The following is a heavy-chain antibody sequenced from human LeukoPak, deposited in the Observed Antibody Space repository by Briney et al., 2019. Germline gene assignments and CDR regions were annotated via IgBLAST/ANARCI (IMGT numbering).Heavy chain of an antibody. D-gene: IGHD1-26*01. V-gene: IGHV3-7*04. J-gene: IGHJ4*02. CDR2: IKQDGSEK. Sequence: GGSLRLSCAASGFTFSSYWMSWVRQAPGKGLEWVANIKQDGSEKYYVDSVKGRFTISRDNAKNSLYLQMNSLRAEDTAVYYCARGGSYYFWTPPYYFDYWGQGTLVTVSS. CDR1: GFTFSSYW. CDR3: ARGGSYYFWTPPYYFDY.